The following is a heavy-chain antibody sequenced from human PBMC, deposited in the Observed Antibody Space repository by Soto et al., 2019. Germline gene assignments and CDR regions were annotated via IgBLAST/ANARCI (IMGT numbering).Heavy chain of an antibody. D-gene: IGHD7-27*01. J-gene: IGHJ4*02. V-gene: IGHV1-46*01. CDR1: GYTFTSYY. CDR2: IYPSGGAT. CDR3: AREVPNTCYFDL. Sequence: GASVKVSCKASGYTFTSYYIHWVRQAPGRGLEYMGIIYPSGGATSYAQKFQDRVTVTSDTSTSTVYLDLSSLRSEDTAVYYCAREVPNTCYFDLWGQGTLVTVSS.